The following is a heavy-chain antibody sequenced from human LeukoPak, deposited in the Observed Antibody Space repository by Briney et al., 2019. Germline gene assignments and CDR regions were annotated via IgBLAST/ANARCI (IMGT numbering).Heavy chain of an antibody. CDR3: ARQWYCSGGSCYSYSDY. V-gene: IGHV5-51*01. Sequence: GESLKISCKGSGYSFTSYWIGWVRQMPGKGLEWMGIIYPGDSDTRYSPPFQGQVTISADKSISTAYLQWSSLKASDTAMYYCARQWYCSGGSCYSYSDYWGQGTLVTVSS. J-gene: IGHJ4*02. CDR1: GYSFTSYW. D-gene: IGHD2-15*01. CDR2: IYPGDSDT.